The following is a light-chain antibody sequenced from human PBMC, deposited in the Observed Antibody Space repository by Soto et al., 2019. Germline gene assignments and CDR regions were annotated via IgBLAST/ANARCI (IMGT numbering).Light chain of an antibody. V-gene: IGLV4-69*01. CDR3: QTWATGIRV. CDR1: SGHSSYT. CDR2: LNSDGSH. J-gene: IGLJ3*02. Sequence: QSVLTQSPSASASLGASVKLTCTLSSGHSSYTVAWHQQQPEKGPRFLMELNSDGSHNKGDGIPDRFSGSSSGVERYLTIHCLQSEGESYYFCQTWATGIRVFGRGTKLTVL.